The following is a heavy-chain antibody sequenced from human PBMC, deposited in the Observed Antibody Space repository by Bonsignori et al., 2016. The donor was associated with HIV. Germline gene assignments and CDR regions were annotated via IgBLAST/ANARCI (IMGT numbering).Heavy chain of an antibody. CDR3: ARELNGYCINTNCRGVGY. D-gene: IGHD2-2*03. Sequence: ASVKVSCKTSGYTFSDYDLHWVRQAPGQGLEWMGWINPNTGAPAYAQRFQGRVTMTRDTSISTVYMELRSLRSDDTAVYYCARELNGYCINTNCRGVGYWGQGTLVTVSS. CDR1: GYTFSDYD. CDR2: INPNTGAP. J-gene: IGHJ4*02. V-gene: IGHV1-2*02.